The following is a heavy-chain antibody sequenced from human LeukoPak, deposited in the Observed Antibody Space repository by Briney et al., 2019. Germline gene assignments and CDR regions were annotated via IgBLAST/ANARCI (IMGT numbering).Heavy chain of an antibody. CDR3: ARTPKPYYRFVYAFDI. V-gene: IGHV3-23*01. CDR2: ISGSGGST. D-gene: IGHD3-10*01. J-gene: IGHJ3*02. Sequence: PGGSLRLSCAASGFTFSSYAMSWVRQAPGKGLEWVSAISGSGGSTYYADSVKGRFTISRDNSKNTLYLQMNSLRAEDTAVYYCARTPKPYYRFVYAFDIWGQGTMVTVSS. CDR1: GFTFSSYA.